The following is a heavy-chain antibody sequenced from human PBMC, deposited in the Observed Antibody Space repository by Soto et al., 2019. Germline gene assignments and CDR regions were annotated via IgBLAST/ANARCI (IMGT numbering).Heavy chain of an antibody. Sequence: GGSLRLSCAASGITFIADAMSWVRQAPGKGLEWVSAISGSGATTYYADSVKGRFTISRDKSKNTLYLQMNSLRAEDTALYYCAKSFSSNWYDYFDYLGQGSLVTVS. V-gene: IGHV3-23*01. D-gene: IGHD6-13*01. J-gene: IGHJ4*02. CDR1: GITFIADA. CDR2: ISGSGATT. CDR3: AKSFSSNWYDYFDY.